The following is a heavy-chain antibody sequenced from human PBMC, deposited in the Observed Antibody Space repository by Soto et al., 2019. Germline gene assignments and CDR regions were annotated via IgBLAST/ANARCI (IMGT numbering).Heavy chain of an antibody. CDR3: ARRIPFGYGMDV. D-gene: IGHD2-21*01. J-gene: IGHJ6*02. Sequence: GGSMRLCCAASGFPFSSYAMHWVRQAPGKGLEYVSAITSNGGNTDYASSVKGRFTISRDNSKNTLYLQMGSLRAEDMAVYYSARRIPFGYGMDVWGQGTTVTVSS. CDR2: ITSNGGNT. V-gene: IGHV3-64*01. CDR1: GFPFSSYA.